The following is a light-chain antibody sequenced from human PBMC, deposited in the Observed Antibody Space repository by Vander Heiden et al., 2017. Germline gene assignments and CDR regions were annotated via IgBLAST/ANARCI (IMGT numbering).Light chain of an antibody. J-gene: IGLJ2*01. CDR2: GDN. V-gene: IGLV3-27*01. Sequence: SSELTQPSSVSVSPGQTVSITCSGNVLAKKYGRWLQQKPGQAPLLVIFGDNERPSGIPERFSGSSSGTTVTLTITGAQVEDEADYYCYSASDNNVLFGGGTKLTVL. CDR1: VLAKKY. CDR3: YSASDNNVL.